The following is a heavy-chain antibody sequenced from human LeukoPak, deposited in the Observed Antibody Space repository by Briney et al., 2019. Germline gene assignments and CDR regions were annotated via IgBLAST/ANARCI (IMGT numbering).Heavy chain of an antibody. CDR3: ARPRNYGQYSYFDY. CDR2: IYYSGTT. D-gene: IGHD3-10*01. Sequence: PSETLSLTCTVSGGSINNSSYYWGWIRQPPGKGLEWIGSIYYSGTTYYNPSLKSRVTISVDTSKNQFSLKLSSVTAAETAVYYYARPRNYGQYSYFDYWGQGTLVTVSS. V-gene: IGHV4-39*01. J-gene: IGHJ4*02. CDR1: GGSINNSSYY.